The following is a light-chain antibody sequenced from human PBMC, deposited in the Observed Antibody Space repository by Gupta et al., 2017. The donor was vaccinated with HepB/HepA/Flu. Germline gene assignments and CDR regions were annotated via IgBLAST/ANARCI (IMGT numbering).Light chain of an antibody. J-gene: IGLJ2*01. CDR2: EDN. CDR1: SGSIGSSY. Sequence: NFMLTQAHSMSESQGKTVTISCTRSSGSIGSSYVRWYQQRRGSAPTTVIFEDNQRPYGVPNRFSGSIDISSNSASLTISGLKTEDEADYYCQSYDTNNHVVFGGGTKLTVL. V-gene: IGLV6-57*03. CDR3: QSYDTNNHVV.